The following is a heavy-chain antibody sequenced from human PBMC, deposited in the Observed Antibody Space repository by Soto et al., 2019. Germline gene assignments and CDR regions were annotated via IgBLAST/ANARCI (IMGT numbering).Heavy chain of an antibody. CDR3: ARGYSGYSNGLSHY. J-gene: IGHJ4*02. CDR2: ISAYNVNT. D-gene: IGHD6-19*01. CDR1: GYTFTSYG. V-gene: IGHV1-18*01. Sequence: QVQLVQSGAEVKKPGASVKVSCKASGYTFTSYGISWVRQAPGQGLEWMGWISAYNVNTNYAQKLQGRVTMTKDTSTSTAYVELGSLRCVDTALYYCARGYSGYSNGLSHYGGQGTLVTVSS.